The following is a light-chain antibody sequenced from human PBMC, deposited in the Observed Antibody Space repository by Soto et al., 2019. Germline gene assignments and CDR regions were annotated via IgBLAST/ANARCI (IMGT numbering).Light chain of an antibody. Sequence: QSVLTQPASVSGAPGQSITISCTGTDSDVGDFNYVSWYQQYPGKAPKLMIYDVSDRPSGVSNRFSGSKSGNTASLTISGLQAEDEADYYCSSYTAYTTYVFGTGTKLTVL. CDR3: SSYTAYTTYV. V-gene: IGLV2-14*03. CDR2: DVS. J-gene: IGLJ1*01. CDR1: DSDVGDFNY.